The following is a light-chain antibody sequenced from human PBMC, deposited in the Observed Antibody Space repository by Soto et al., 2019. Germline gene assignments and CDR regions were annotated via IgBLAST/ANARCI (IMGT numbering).Light chain of an antibody. CDR3: QQYGRWWT. J-gene: IGKJ1*01. V-gene: IGKV3-20*01. CDR1: QSVSSSY. CDR2: GAS. Sequence: EIVLTQSPGTLYLSPGERATLSCRASQSVSSSYLAWYQQKPGQAPRLLIYGASSRATGIPDRFSGSGSGTDFTLTISRLEPEDFAVYYCQQYGRWWTFGQGTKVEIK.